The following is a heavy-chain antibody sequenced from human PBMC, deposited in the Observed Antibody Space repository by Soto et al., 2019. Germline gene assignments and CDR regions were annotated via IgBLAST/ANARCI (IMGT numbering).Heavy chain of an antibody. CDR3: ARHHRSTTYENWFDP. CDR2: ISTYSGDT. Sequence: ASVKVSCKASGYTFFTYDISWVRQAPGQGLEWMGWISTYSGDTKYAQKFQGRVTMTTDTSTTTAYLELRSLRSDDTAVYYCARHHRSTTYENWFDPWGKGTLVTVSS. V-gene: IGHV1-18*01. J-gene: IGHJ5*02. D-gene: IGHD5-12*01. CDR1: GYTFFTYD.